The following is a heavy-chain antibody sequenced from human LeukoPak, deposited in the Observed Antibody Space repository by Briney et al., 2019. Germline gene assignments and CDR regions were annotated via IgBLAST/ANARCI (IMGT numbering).Heavy chain of an antibody. CDR3: ASGVAGQNDY. CDR1: GYTFTSYD. J-gene: IGHJ4*02. V-gene: IGHV1-8*03. CDR2: MNPNSGNA. Sequence: GASVKVSCKASGYTFTSYDINWVRQATAQGLECMGWMNPNSGNAGYAQKFQGRVTITRNTSISTAYMELSSLRSEDTAVYYCASGVAGQNDYWGQGTLVTVSS. D-gene: IGHD2-15*01.